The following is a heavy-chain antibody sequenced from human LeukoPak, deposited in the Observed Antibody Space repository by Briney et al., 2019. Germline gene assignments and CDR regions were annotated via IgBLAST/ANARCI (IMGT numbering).Heavy chain of an antibody. CDR1: GVSVSSGSYY. CDR2: IYYSGST. V-gene: IGHV4-61*01. CDR3: ARDIERITMVRGVITRWFDP. D-gene: IGHD3-10*01. Sequence: SETLSLTCTVSGVSVSSGSYYWSWIRQPPGKGLEWIGYIYYSGSTNYNPSLKSRVTISVDTSKNQFSLKLSSVTAADTAVYYCARDIERITMVRGVITRWFDPWGQGTLVTVSS. J-gene: IGHJ5*02.